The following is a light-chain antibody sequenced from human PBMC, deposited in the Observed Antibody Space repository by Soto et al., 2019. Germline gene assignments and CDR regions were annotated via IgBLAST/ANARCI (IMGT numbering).Light chain of an antibody. J-gene: IGKJ1*01. CDR2: AAS. Sequence: DIQMPQSPSSLSASLGVRVTITCRANQDISYYLAWYQQKQGKVPKLLIYAASTLQSGVPSRFSGSGSGTDFTLTISSLRPEDIATYYCQKYHSAPRTFGQGTKV. CDR3: QKYHSAPRT. CDR1: QDISYY. V-gene: IGKV1-27*01.